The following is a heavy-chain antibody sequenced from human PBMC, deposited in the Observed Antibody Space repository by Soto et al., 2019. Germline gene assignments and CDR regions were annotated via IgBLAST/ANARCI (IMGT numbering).Heavy chain of an antibody. Sequence: QVQLVQSGAEVKKPGASVKVSCKASGYTFTSYDINWVRQATGQGLEWMGWMNPDSGNTGYAQKFQGRVTMTRNTSISTAYMELSSLRSEDTAVYYCARWPDGYYYYCMDGWGQGTTVTVSS. J-gene: IGHJ6*02. CDR1: GYTFTSYD. CDR3: ARWPDGYYYYCMDG. CDR2: MNPDSGNT. V-gene: IGHV1-8*01.